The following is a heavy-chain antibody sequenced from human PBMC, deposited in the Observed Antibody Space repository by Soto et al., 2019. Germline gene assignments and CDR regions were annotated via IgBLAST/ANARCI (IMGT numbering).Heavy chain of an antibody. J-gene: IGHJ6*02. CDR2: IYYSGNT. CDR1: GGSIVTSSYY. D-gene: IGHD1-1*01. Sequence: ETLSLTCTVSGGSIVTSSYYWGWIRQPPGKGLEWLGHIYYSGNTYYHPSLKSRVTISVDTSRNQFSLRLSSVTAADTAVYYCARLPQEYNYYGMDVWGQGTTVTVSS. V-gene: IGHV4-39*01. CDR3: ARLPQEYNYYGMDV.